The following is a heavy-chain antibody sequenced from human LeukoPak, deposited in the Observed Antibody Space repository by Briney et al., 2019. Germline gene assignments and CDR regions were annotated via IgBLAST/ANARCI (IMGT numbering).Heavy chain of an antibody. CDR1: GGSISHHY. Sequence: SETLSLTCTVSGGSISHHYWSWIRQPPGKGLEWIGYIFYIGSTNYNPSLRSRLTISLDTSKNQFSLRLTSVTAADTAVYYCAREYYSGSRSYFQYYFDYWGQGALVTVSS. V-gene: IGHV4-59*11. CDR2: IFYIGST. J-gene: IGHJ4*02. CDR3: AREYYSGSRSYFQYYFDY. D-gene: IGHD3-10*01.